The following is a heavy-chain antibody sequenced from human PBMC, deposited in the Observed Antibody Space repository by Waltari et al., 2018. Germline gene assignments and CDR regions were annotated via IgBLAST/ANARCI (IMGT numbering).Heavy chain of an antibody. D-gene: IGHD6-13*01. CDR3: ARCIAAAVYYYGMDV. CDR1: GGSFSGYY. J-gene: IGHJ6*02. V-gene: IGHV4-34*01. Sequence: QVQLQQWGAGLLKPSETLSLTCAVYGGSFSGYYWSWNRQPPGKGLEWIGEINHSGSTNYNPSLKSRVTISVDTSKNQFSLKLSSVTAADTAVYYCARCIAAAVYYYGMDVWGQGTTVTVSS. CDR2: INHSGST.